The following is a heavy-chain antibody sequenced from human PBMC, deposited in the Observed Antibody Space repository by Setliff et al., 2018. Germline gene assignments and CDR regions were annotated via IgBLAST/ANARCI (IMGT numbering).Heavy chain of an antibody. CDR1: GFTFSRYW. D-gene: IGHD3-3*01. Sequence: GGSLRLSCVASGFTFSRYWMSWVRQAPGKGLEWVANIKEDGSEKYYVDSVKGRFTMSRDNAKNTLYLQMNSLRAEDTAVYYCAKVNNRFWSGYYPYYYGMDVWGQGTTVTVSS. V-gene: IGHV3-7*03. J-gene: IGHJ6*02. CDR2: IKEDGSEK. CDR3: AKVNNRFWSGYYPYYYGMDV.